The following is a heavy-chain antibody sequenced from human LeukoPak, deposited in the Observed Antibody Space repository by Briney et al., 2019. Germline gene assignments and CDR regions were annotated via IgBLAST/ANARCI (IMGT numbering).Heavy chain of an antibody. CDR2: IYTSGST. D-gene: IGHD3-22*01. V-gene: IGHV4-4*07. CDR3: ARAGHYYDSSGQYYFDY. Sequence: SETLSLTCTVSGGSISSYYWSWIRPPTGKGLEWIGRIYTSGSTNYNPSLKSRVTMSVDTSKNQFSLKLSSVTAADTAVYYCARAGHYYDSSGQYYFDYWGQGTLVTVSS. CDR1: GGSISSYY. J-gene: IGHJ4*02.